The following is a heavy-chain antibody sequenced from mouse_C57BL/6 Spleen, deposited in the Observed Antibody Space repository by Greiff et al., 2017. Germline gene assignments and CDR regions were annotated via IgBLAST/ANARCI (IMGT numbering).Heavy chain of an antibody. CDR1: GFTFNTYA. D-gene: IGHD2-3*01. CDR2: IRSKSSNYAT. Sequence: EVKLVESGGGLVQPKGSLKLSCAASGFTFNTYAMHWVRQAPGKGLEWVARIRSKSSNYATYYADSVKDRVTISRDNSQSMLYLQMNNLKTEDTAMYYCVRGEGYDGYPDYWGQGTTLTVSS. J-gene: IGHJ2*01. CDR3: VRGEGYDGYPDY. V-gene: IGHV10-3*01.